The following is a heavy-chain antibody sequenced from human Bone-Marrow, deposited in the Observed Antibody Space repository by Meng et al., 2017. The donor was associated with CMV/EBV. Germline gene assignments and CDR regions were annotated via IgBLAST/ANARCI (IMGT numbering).Heavy chain of an antibody. CDR2: ISYDGSNK. D-gene: IGHD3-3*01. CDR3: ARARYLEWLSPHAFAI. Sequence: GESLKISCAASGFTFSTYAMHWVRQAPGKGLEWVAVISYDGSNKYYADSVKGRFTISRDNSKNTLYLQMNSLRVEDTAVYYCARARYLEWLSPHAFAIWGQGKMVNVSS. V-gene: IGHV3-30-3*01. CDR1: GFTFSTYA. J-gene: IGHJ3*02.